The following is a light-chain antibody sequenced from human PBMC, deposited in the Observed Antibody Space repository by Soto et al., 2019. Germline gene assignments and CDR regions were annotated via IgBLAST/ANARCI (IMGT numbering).Light chain of an antibody. V-gene: IGKV3-15*01. CDR1: QSVRSN. J-gene: IGKJ5*01. CDR2: DGS. CDR3: QQYDDWPIT. Sequence: EIVMTQSPDTVYVSPGERATLSCRASQSVRSNLAWYQHIPGQAPRLLIYDGSTRAIGIPARFSGSESGTDFTLTISSLQSEDFAVYFCQQYDDWPITFGRGTRLDIK.